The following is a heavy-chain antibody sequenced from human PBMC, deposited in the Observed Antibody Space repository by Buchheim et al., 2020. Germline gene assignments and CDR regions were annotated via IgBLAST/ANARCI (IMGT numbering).Heavy chain of an antibody. D-gene: IGHD6-19*01. CDR3: ARDRVGLIGIAVAGYYYYGMDV. CDR2: INPNSGGT. Sequence: QVQLVQSGAEVKKPGASVKVSCKASGYTFTGYYMHWVRQAPGQGLEWMGWINPNSGGTNYAQKFQGRVTMTRDTSISTAYMELSRLRSDDTAVYYCARDRVGLIGIAVAGYYYYGMDVWGQGTT. V-gene: IGHV1-2*02. CDR1: GYTFTGYY. J-gene: IGHJ6*02.